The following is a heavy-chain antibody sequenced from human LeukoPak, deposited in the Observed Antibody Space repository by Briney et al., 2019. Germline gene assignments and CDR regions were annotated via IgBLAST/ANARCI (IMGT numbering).Heavy chain of an antibody. D-gene: IGHD2-21*02. CDR3: ARGLVVTGHGVDY. Sequence: GGSLRLSCAASGFTISNNDMHWVRQVIGKGLEWVAGIGTAGDTSYLGSEKGRFTISRANAENSLYLQMNSLRAEDMAVYYCARGLVVTGHGVDYWGQGTLVTVSS. CDR2: IGTAGDT. CDR1: GFTISNND. J-gene: IGHJ4*02. V-gene: IGHV3-13*01.